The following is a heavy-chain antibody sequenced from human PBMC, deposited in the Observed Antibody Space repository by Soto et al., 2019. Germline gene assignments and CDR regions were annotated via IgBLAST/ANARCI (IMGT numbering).Heavy chain of an antibody. V-gene: IGHV4-61*01. J-gene: IGHJ4*02. CDR1: GGSVSSGSYY. CDR3: ASALTYDFWSGYYYFDY. D-gene: IGHD3-3*01. CDR2: IYYSGST. Sequence: SETLSLTCTVSGGSVSSGSYYWSWIRQPPGKGLEWIGYIYYSGSTNYNPSLKSRVTISVDTSKNQFSLKLSSVTAADTAVYYCASALTYDFWSGYYYFDYWGQGTLVTVSS.